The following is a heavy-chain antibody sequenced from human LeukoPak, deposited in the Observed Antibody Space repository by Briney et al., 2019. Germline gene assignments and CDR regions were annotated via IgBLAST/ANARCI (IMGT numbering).Heavy chain of an antibody. J-gene: IGHJ4*02. D-gene: IGHD6-19*01. V-gene: IGHV3-7*01. CDR3: AKENGIAVAGTLDY. CDR1: GFTFSSYW. CDR2: IKQDGSEK. Sequence: PGGSLRLSCAASGFTFSSYWMSWVRQAPGKGLEWVANIKQDGSEKYYADSVKGRFTISRDNSKNTLYLQMNSLRAEDTAVYYCAKENGIAVAGTLDYWGQGTLVTVSS.